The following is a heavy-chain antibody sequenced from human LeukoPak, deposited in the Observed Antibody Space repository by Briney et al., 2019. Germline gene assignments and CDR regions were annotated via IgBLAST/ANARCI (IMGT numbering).Heavy chain of an antibody. J-gene: IGHJ4*02. CDR3: ARDGYYGSGSSDY. CDR1: GGSISSYY. D-gene: IGHD3-10*01. Sequence: SETLSLTCTVSGGSISSYYWGWIRQPPGKGLEWIGSIYYSGSTYYNPSLKSRVTISVDTSKNQFSLKLSSVTAADTAVYYCARDGYYGSGSSDYWGQGTLVTVSS. CDR2: IYYSGST. V-gene: IGHV4-39*07.